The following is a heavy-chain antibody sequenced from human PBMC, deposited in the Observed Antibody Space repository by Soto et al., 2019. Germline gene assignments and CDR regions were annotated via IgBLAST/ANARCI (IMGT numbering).Heavy chain of an antibody. CDR1: GGTFSTYT. CDR2: IIPIFGTA. J-gene: IGHJ5*02. V-gene: IGHV1-69*01. Sequence: QVQLVQSGAEVKKPGSSVKVSCKSSGGTFSTYTLAWVRQAPGQGLEWVGGIIPIFGTANYPQKFKGRVTMTADESTSTAYMELSSLRSEDTAVYYCARSQDSSGYWNSCFDPWGQGTLVTVSS. D-gene: IGHD3-22*01. CDR3: ARSQDSSGYWNSCFDP.